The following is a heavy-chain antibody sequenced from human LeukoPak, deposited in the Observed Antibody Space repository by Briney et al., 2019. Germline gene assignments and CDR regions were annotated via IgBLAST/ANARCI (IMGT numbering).Heavy chain of an antibody. CDR1: GFTFSSYS. CDR3: ARDRAVLFDY. Sequence: PGGSLGLSCAASGFTFSSYSMNWVRQAPGKGLEWVSSISSSSSYIYYADSVKGRFTISRDNAKNSLYLQMNSLRAEDTAVYYCARDRAVLFDYWGQGTLVTVSS. J-gene: IGHJ4*02. CDR2: ISSSSSYI. D-gene: IGHD3-10*01. V-gene: IGHV3-21*01.